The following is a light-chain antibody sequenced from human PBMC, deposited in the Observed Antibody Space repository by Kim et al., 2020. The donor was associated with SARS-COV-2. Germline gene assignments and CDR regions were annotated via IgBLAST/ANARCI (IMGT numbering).Light chain of an antibody. J-gene: IGLJ2*01. V-gene: IGLV1-47*01. CDR3: AAWDDSLSGRGVV. Sequence: VTISCSGSSSNIESNYVYWYQQLPGTAPKLLIYRNNQRPSGVPDRFSGSKSGTSASLAISGLRSEDEADYYCAAWDDSLSGRGVVFGGGTQLTVL. CDR2: RNN. CDR1: SSNIESNY.